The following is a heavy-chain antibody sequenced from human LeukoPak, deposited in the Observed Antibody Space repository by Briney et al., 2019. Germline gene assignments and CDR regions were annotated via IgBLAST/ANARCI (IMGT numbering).Heavy chain of an antibody. D-gene: IGHD3-9*01. V-gene: IGHV4-38-2*02. Sequence: SETLSLTCTVSGYSISSGYYWGWIRQPPGKGLEWIGSIYYSGSTYYNPSLKSRVTISVDTSKNQFSLKLSSVTAADTAVYYCAREYYDILTGYQYYFDYWGQGTLVTVSS. CDR1: GYSISSGYY. CDR3: AREYYDILTGYQYYFDY. J-gene: IGHJ4*02. CDR2: IYYSGST.